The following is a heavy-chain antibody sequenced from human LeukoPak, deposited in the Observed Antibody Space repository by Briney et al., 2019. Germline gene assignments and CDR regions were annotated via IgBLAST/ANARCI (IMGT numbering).Heavy chain of an antibody. J-gene: IGHJ4*02. CDR2: ISGSGDNT. CDR1: GFTFSSYA. Sequence: GSLRLSCAASGFTFSSYAMSWVRRAPGKGLEWVSGISGSGDNTYYADSVKGRFTISRDNSKNTLYVQVNSLGTEDTAAYYCAKGSYYDSSGSFYFDYWGQGTLVTVSS. D-gene: IGHD3-22*01. CDR3: AKGSYYDSSGSFYFDY. V-gene: IGHV3-23*01.